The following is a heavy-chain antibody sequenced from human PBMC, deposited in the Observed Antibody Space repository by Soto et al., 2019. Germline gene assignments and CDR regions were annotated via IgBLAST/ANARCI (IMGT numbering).Heavy chain of an antibody. CDR1: GFSLTTVGVG. CDR3: AHRLVSPAYVDF. V-gene: IGHV2-5*02. Sequence: QITLGESGPALVKPTQTLTLTCTFSGFSLTTVGVGVAWIRQPPGKALEWLALIYWDDDKIYSPSHKSRLTVTKDTSKNPVVFTMSNLAPTDTATYYCAHRLVSPAYVDFWGQGTVVTVSS. J-gene: IGHJ4*02. CDR2: IYWDDDK.